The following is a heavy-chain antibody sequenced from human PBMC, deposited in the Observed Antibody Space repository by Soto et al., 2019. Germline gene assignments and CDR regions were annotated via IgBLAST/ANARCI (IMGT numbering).Heavy chain of an antibody. Sequence: SETLSLTCAVSGGSFTSNNWWTWVRQPPGQGLEWIGEIYRTGSTNYNPSLKSRVTISLDKSENQFSLKVTSLTTADTAVYYCASRDPGTSVDYWGQGTLVTVSS. J-gene: IGHJ4*02. CDR2: IYRTGST. CDR1: GGSFTSNNW. CDR3: ASRDPGTSVDY. V-gene: IGHV4-4*02. D-gene: IGHD1-7*01.